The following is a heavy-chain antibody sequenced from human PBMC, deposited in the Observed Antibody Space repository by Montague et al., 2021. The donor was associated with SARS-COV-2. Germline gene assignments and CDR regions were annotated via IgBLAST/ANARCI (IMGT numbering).Heavy chain of an antibody. D-gene: IGHD3-22*01. Sequence: SETLSLTCTVSGGSISSSSYYWGWIRQPPGKGLEWIGSMYYSGXTXYXXXXKXRVTISVDTSKNQFSLKLSSVTAADTAVYYCARQSPVTMIVVVISGRFDYWGQGTLVTVSS. CDR1: GGSISSSSYY. V-gene: IGHV4-39*01. J-gene: IGHJ4*02. CDR3: ARQSPVTMIVVVISGRFDY. CDR2: MYYSGXT.